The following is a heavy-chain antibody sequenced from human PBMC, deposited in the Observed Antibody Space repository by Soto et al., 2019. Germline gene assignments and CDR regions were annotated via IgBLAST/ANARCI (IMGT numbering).Heavy chain of an antibody. J-gene: IGHJ6*02. Sequence: QVQLVQSGAEVKEPGSSVKISCQASGGTFRSYALGWVRQAPGQGLEWMGGIIPLFRTPDYAQKFQGRVTITADESTSTAYMELSSLRSEDTAIYYCARDNGRPQLGGNYYYITDVWGQGTTITVSS. D-gene: IGHD3-3*02. CDR1: GGTFRSYA. V-gene: IGHV1-69*12. CDR2: IIPLFRTP. CDR3: ARDNGRPQLGGNYYYITDV.